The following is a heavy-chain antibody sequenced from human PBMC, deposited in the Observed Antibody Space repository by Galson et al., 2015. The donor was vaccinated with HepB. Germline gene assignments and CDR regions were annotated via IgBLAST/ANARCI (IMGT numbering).Heavy chain of an antibody. Sequence: SLRLSCAASGFTFNRYEINWVRQAPGKGLEWVSYISSSGGTIYYADSVKGRFTISRDNAKSLYLQMNSLTAEDTAVYYCARSKSPSSPSDNWGQGTLVTVSS. D-gene: IGHD6-13*01. CDR1: GFTFNRYE. J-gene: IGHJ4*02. V-gene: IGHV3-48*03. CDR2: ISSSGGTI. CDR3: ARSKSPSSPSDN.